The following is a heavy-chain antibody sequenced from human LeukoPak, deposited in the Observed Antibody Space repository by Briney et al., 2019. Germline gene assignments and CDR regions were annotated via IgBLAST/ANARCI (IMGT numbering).Heavy chain of an antibody. D-gene: IGHD3-22*01. V-gene: IGHV1-69*05. CDR3: AREGGVEGHIPMIVVGSLYAFDI. CDR1: GGTFSSYA. J-gene: IGHJ3*02. Sequence: ASVKVSCKASGGTFSSYAISWVRQAPGQGLEWMGRIIPIFGTANYAQKFQGRVTITTDESTSTAYMELSSLRSEDTAVYYCAREGGVEGHIPMIVVGSLYAFDIWGQGTMVTVST. CDR2: IIPIFGTA.